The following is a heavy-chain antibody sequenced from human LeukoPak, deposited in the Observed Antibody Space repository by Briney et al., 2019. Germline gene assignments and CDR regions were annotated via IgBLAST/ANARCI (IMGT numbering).Heavy chain of an antibody. Sequence: PSETLSLTCAVSGGSFSGYYWSWIRQPPGKGLEWIGEMNHSGSTNHNPSLKSRVSISVDKNQFSLTLTSVTAADTAVYYCTRGRGSFDDYWGQGTLVTVSS. CDR1: GGSFSGYY. D-gene: IGHD1-26*01. V-gene: IGHV4-34*01. CDR3: TRGRGSFDDY. J-gene: IGHJ4*02. CDR2: MNHSGST.